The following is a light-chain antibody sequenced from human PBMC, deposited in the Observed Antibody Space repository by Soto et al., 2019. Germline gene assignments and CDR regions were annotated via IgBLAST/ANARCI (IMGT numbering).Light chain of an antibody. CDR2: AAS. Sequence: EIVMTQSPATLSVSPGERATLSCRASQSVSSNLAWYQQKPGQAPRLLIYAASTRATGIPARFSGSGSGTEFTLTISSLQSEDFAVYYCQQYNNWPPWWTFGQGTKVDI. V-gene: IGKV3-15*01. CDR3: QQYNNWPPWWT. J-gene: IGKJ1*01. CDR1: QSVSSN.